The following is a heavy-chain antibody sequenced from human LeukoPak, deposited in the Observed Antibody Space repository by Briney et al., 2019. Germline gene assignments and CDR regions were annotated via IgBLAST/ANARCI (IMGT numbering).Heavy chain of an antibody. Sequence: PGGSLRLSCAVSGFTFSSYWMSWVRQAPGKGLEWVANIKQDGSEKYYVDSVKGRFTISRDNAKNSLYLQMNSLRAEDTAVYYCTRGSSSSGLDYWGQGTLVTVSS. V-gene: IGHV3-7*01. D-gene: IGHD6-6*01. CDR2: IKQDGSEK. J-gene: IGHJ4*02. CDR1: GFTFSSYW. CDR3: TRGSSSSGLDY.